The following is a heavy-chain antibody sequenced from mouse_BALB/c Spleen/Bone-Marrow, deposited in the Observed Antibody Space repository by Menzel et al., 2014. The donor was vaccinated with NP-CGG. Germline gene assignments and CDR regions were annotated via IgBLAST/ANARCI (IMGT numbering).Heavy chain of an antibody. J-gene: IGHJ2*01. CDR3: VRETTVVADFDY. Sequence: EVQLVESGPDLVKPPQSLSLPCTVAGYSITSGYGWHWIRQFPGNKLEWMGYIHYSGSTNYNPSLQSRISITRDTSKNQFFLQLNSVTTEDTATYYCVRETTVVADFDYWGQGTTLTVSS. V-gene: IGHV3-1*02. CDR2: IHYSGST. CDR1: GYSITSGYG. D-gene: IGHD1-1*01.